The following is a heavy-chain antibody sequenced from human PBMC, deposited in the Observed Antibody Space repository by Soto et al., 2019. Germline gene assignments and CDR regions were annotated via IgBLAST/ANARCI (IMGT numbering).Heavy chain of an antibody. CDR2: IYISGSI. CDR1: GASISNYY. V-gene: IGHV4-4*07. Sequence: PSETLSLTCTVSGASISNYYWSWIRQFAGKGLEWIGRIYISGSIDLNPSLKSRVTMSGETSKNQLSLKLTSVTAADTAVYYRARAAKFGDLYYWGQGMLVTVSS. D-gene: IGHD3-10*02. J-gene: IGHJ4*02. CDR3: ARAAKFGDLYY.